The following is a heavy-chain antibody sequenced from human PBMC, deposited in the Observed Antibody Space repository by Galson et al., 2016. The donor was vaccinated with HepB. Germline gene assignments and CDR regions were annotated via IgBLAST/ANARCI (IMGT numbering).Heavy chain of an antibody. CDR3: AGEGNAGQSFDS. D-gene: IGHD1-1*01. V-gene: IGHV4-31*03. CDR1: GASISRGGDY. Sequence: TLSLTSTVSGASISRGGDYWSWIRQHPGKGLEWIANIYFNGNTYYNPSLRSRLSISLDKSKNQFSLKVRAVTAADTAVDYWAGEGNAGQSFDSWGQGTLVTVAS. CDR2: IYFNGNT. J-gene: IGHJ4*02.